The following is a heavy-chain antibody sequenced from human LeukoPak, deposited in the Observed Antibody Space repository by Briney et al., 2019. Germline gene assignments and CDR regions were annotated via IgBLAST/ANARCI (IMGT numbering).Heavy chain of an antibody. Sequence: PGGSLRLSCVASGFTFSNAWMSWVRQAPGKGLEWVASIKHDGSEKYYVDSVRGRFTISRDNTMNSLYLQMSSLRAEDTAVYYCATDRGWRTSGYYLYYFEYWGQGTLVTYSS. D-gene: IGHD3-3*01. V-gene: IGHV3-7*01. CDR3: ATDRGWRTSGYYLYYFEY. J-gene: IGHJ4*02. CDR1: GFTFSNAW. CDR2: IKHDGSEK.